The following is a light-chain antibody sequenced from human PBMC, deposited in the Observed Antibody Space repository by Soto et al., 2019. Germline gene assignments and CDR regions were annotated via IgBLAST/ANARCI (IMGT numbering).Light chain of an antibody. CDR3: QQYNHWPLT. V-gene: IGKV3-15*01. J-gene: IGKJ4*01. CDR1: QGLGTN. Sequence: VVTTQAPATLSVSPGERSTLSCSASQGLGTNLAWYQQKPGQAPRLLIYAASTRATGVPGRFSGSGSGTEFTLTISSLQSEDFEVYYCQQYNHWPLTFGGGTKVDIK. CDR2: AAS.